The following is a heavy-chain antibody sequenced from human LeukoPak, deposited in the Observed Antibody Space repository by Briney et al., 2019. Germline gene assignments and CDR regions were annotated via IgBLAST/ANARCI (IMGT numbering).Heavy chain of an antibody. D-gene: IGHD3-22*01. J-gene: IGHJ4*02. CDR3: AKDARGYHRPIDH. Sequence: GGSLRLSCAASGFSFSNSWMHWVRQAPGKGLERVSGIGGGGTNTDYADSVKGRFTISRDNSKNTLTLQMSSLRADDTAVYFCAKDARGYHRPIDHWGQGILVTVSS. CDR1: GFSFSNSW. V-gene: IGHV3-23*01. CDR2: IGGGGTNT.